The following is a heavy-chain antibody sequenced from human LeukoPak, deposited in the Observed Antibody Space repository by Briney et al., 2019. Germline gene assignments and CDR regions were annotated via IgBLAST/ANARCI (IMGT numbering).Heavy chain of an antibody. CDR3: AKISRELLSSSPWYFDL. J-gene: IGHJ2*01. V-gene: IGHV3-23*01. Sequence: AGSLRLSCAASGFSFSNYAMNWVRQAPGKGLEWVSGISGSGGSTYDADSVKGRFTISIDKSKNTLYLQMNSLRDDDTAVYYCAKISRELLSSSPWYFDLWGRGTLSTVSS. CDR1: GFSFSNYA. D-gene: IGHD6-6*01. CDR2: ISGSGGST.